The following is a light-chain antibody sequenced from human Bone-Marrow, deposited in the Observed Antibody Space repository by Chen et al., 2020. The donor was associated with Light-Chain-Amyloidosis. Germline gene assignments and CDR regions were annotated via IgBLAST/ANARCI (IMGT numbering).Light chain of an antibody. V-gene: IGLV2-14*03. CDR1: SSDVGGYDY. Sequence: QSALTQPASVSASPGQSITIYCTGSSSDVGGYDYVSWYQQPPGKAPKLLIYDVRIRPSGVSNRFSGSKSGNTTSLAISGLLTEDEAAYYCSSYTSSSAPVVFGGGTKLTVL. CDR2: DVR. J-gene: IGLJ2*01. CDR3: SSYTSSSAPVV.